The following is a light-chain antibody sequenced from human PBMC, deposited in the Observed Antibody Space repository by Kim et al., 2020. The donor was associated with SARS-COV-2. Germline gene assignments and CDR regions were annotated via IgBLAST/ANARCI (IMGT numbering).Light chain of an antibody. CDR1: QRTTY. CDR2: GAS. Sequence: EIVLTLSPGTLSLSPGERATLSCMASQRTTYLAWYQQRPGQALRLLIYGASSRAIGIPDRFSGSVSGTDFTLTISRLEPEDFGVYYCQQYGSSPPITFGQGTRLEIK. CDR3: QQYGSSPPIT. V-gene: IGKV3-20*01. J-gene: IGKJ5*01.